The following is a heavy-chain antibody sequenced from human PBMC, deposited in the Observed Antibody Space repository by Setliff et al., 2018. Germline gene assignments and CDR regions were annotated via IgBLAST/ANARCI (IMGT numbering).Heavy chain of an antibody. J-gene: IGHJ6*03. CDR3: ARMSGFQYIDV. CDR2: INHRGST. Sequence: PSETLSLTCAAYGGTFSDYYWTWIRQPPGKGLEWVGEINHRGSTNYNPSLKSRVTISVDTSKDQFSLSLTSVTAEDTAVYYCARMSGFQYIDVWDKGTTVTVSS. D-gene: IGHD3-3*01. CDR1: GGTFSDYY. V-gene: IGHV4-34*01.